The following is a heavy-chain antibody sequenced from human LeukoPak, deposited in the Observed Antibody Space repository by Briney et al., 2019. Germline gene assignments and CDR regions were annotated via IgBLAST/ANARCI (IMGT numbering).Heavy chain of an antibody. J-gene: IGHJ3*02. CDR1: GYTFTSYG. V-gene: IGHV1-18*01. CDR2: ISAYNGNT. CDR3: AREYCSSTSCYPDI. Sequence: ASVKVSCKAPGYTFTSYGISWVRQAPGQGLEWMGWISAYNGNTNYAQKLQGRVTMTTDTSTSTAYMELRSLRSDDTAVYYCAREYCSSTSCYPDIWGQGTMVTVSS. D-gene: IGHD2-2*01.